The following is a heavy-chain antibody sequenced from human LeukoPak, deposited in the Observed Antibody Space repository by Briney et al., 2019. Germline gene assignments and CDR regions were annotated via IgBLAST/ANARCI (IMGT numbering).Heavy chain of an antibody. J-gene: IGHJ3*02. V-gene: IGHV4-4*09. CDR1: GGSISGYY. CDR3: ARLPNDAFDI. Sequence: PSETLSLTCTVSGGSISGYYWSWIRQPPGEGLEWIGYISASGTTNYNPSLKSRVTMSVDTSKNQFSLKLSSVTAADTAVYYCARLPNDAFDIWGPGTMVTVSS. CDR2: ISASGTT.